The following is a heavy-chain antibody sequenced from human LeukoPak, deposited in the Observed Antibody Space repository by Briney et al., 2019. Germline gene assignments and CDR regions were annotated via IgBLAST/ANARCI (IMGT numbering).Heavy chain of an antibody. Sequence: SVKVSCKASGGTFSSYAISWVRQAPGQGLEWMGGIIPIFGTANYAQKFQGRVTITTDESTSTAYMELSSLRSEDTAVYYCARALRSISAWFDPWGQGTLVTVSS. J-gene: IGHJ5*02. CDR2: IIPIFGTA. V-gene: IGHV1-69*05. D-gene: IGHD6-6*01. CDR1: GGTFSSYA. CDR3: ARALRSISAWFDP.